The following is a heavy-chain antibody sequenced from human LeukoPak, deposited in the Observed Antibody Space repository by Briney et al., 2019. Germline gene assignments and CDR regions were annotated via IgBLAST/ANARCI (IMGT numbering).Heavy chain of an antibody. CDR2: IYTSGST. Sequence: SETLSLTCTVSGGSISSSSYYWGWIRQPPGKGLEWIGSIYTSGSTNYNPSLKSRVTMSVDTSKNQLSLKLSSVTAADTAVYYCARDYGGNDLFDYWGQGTLVTVSS. V-gene: IGHV4-39*07. J-gene: IGHJ4*02. D-gene: IGHD4-23*01. CDR3: ARDYGGNDLFDY. CDR1: GGSISSSSYY.